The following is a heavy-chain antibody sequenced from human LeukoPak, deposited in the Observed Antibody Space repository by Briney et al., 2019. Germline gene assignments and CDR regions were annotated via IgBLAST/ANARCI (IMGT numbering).Heavy chain of an antibody. CDR2: MNPNSGNT. D-gene: IGHD4-17*01. Sequence: ASVKVSCKASGYSFISYDINWVRQATGQGLEWTGWMNPNSGNTGYAQKFQGRVTMTRNTSISTAYMELSRLRSDDTAVYYCARDFTVTTSYYYYMDVWGKGTTVTISS. J-gene: IGHJ6*03. CDR3: ARDFTVTTSYYYYMDV. V-gene: IGHV1-8*01. CDR1: GYSFISYD.